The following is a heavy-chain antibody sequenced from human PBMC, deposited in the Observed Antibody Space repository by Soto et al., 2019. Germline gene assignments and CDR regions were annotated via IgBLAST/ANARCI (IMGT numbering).Heavy chain of an antibody. CDR3: ARSVAVSADYFYYGLDV. J-gene: IGHJ6*02. CDR2: IFDSRNT. Sequence: SETLSLTCIVSGGSISSHYWSWIRQPPGKGLEWIGYIFDSRNTNYNPSLRSRVSMSVDTSKNQFSLMLRSVGAADTAVYYCARSVAVSADYFYYGLDVWGHGTTVTVSS. D-gene: IGHD6-19*01. V-gene: IGHV4-59*11. CDR1: GGSISSHY.